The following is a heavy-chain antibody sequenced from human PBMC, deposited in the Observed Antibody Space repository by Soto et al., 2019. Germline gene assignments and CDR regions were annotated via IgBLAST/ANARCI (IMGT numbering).Heavy chain of an antibody. CDR3: ARGVGSTSYYYYGMDV. J-gene: IGHJ6*02. D-gene: IGHD2-2*01. Sequence: ASVKVSCKASGGTFSSYAISWVRQAPGQGLEWMGGIIPIFGTANYAQKFQGRVTITADESTSTAYMELRSLRSEDTAVYYCARGVGSTSYYYYGMDVWGQGTTVTVSS. V-gene: IGHV1-69*13. CDR2: IIPIFGTA. CDR1: GGTFSSYA.